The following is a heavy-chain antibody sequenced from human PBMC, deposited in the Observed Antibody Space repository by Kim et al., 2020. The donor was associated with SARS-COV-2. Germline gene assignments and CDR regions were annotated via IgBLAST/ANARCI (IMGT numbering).Heavy chain of an antibody. Sequence: GGSLRLSCAASGFTFTNYSMNWVRQAPGKGLEWVSSISSSGSYMYYADSVKGRFTISRDNAKNSLYLQMNSLRAEDTAVYYCATLGSTTLSDYWGQGTLVTVSS. CDR1: GFTFTNYS. CDR2: ISSSGSYM. D-gene: IGHD1-26*01. V-gene: IGHV3-21*01. J-gene: IGHJ4*02. CDR3: ATLGSTTLSDY.